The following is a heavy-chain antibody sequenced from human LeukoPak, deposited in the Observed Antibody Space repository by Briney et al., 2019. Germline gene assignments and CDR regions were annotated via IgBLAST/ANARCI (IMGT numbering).Heavy chain of an antibody. CDR2: ISASGDSP. J-gene: IGHJ5*02. Sequence: GGSLRLSCAASGFTFSHHGMHWVRQAPGKGLQWVSAISASGDSPSYADSVKGRFTISRDNSKNTLYLQMNSLRAEDTAVYYCATPGKYYDQWGQGTLVTVSS. CDR1: GFTFSHHG. D-gene: IGHD2/OR15-2a*01. CDR3: ATPGKYYDQ. V-gene: IGHV3-23*01.